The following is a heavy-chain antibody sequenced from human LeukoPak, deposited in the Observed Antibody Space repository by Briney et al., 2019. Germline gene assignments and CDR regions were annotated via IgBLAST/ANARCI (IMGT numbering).Heavy chain of an antibody. Sequence: SETLSFTCTVSGVSISSSNSYWGWIRQPPGKGLEWIGEINHSGSTNYNPSLKSRVTISVDTSKNQFSLKLSSVTAADTAVYYCARRLRYYDYVWGSYRYHWFDPWGQGTLVTVSS. CDR3: ARRLRYYDYVWGSYRYHWFDP. V-gene: IGHV4-39*07. D-gene: IGHD3-16*02. J-gene: IGHJ5*02. CDR2: INHSGST. CDR1: GVSISSSNSY.